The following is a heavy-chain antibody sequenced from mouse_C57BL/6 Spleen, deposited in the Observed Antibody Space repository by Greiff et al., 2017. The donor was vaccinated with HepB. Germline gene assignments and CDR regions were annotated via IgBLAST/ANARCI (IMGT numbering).Heavy chain of an antibody. V-gene: IGHV1-15*01. CDR3: TRYGSSSYWYFDV. CDR1: GYTFTDYE. CDR2: IDPETGGT. Sequence: QVQLQHSGAELVRPGASVTLSCKASGYTFTDYEMHWVKQTPVHGLEWIGAIDPETGGTAYNQKFKGKAILTADKSSSTAYMELRSLTSEDSAVYYCTRYGSSSYWYFDVWGTGTTVTVSS. D-gene: IGHD1-1*01. J-gene: IGHJ1*03.